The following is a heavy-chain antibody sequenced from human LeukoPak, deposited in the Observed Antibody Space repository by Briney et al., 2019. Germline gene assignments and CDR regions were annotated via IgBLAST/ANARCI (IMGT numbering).Heavy chain of an antibody. CDR3: ARESMVRGVNDLYYYYGMDV. V-gene: IGHV1-2*02. J-gene: IGHJ6*02. CDR1: GYTFTGYY. CDR2: INPNSGGT. D-gene: IGHD3-10*01. Sequence: GASVKVSCKASGYTFTGYYMHWVRPAPGQGLEWMGWINPNSGGTNYAQKFQGRVTMTRDTSISTAYMELSRLRSDDTAVYYCARESMVRGVNDLYYYYGMDVWGQGTTVTVSS.